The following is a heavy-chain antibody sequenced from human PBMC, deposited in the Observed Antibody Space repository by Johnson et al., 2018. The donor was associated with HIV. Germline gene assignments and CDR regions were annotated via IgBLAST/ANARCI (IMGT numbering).Heavy chain of an antibody. V-gene: IGHV3-23*03. CDR3: AKRLGFDNRGDQFDI. CDR1: GFRFDDYG. D-gene: IGHD3-22*01. J-gene: IGHJ3*02. Sequence: VQLVESGGGVVRPGGSLRLSCAVAGFRFDDYGMSWVRQAPGKGLEWISVIYSGGSTYYADSVKGRFSISRDNSNNTLSLQMDSLRVEDTAVYYCAKRLGFDNRGDQFDIWGQGAMVTVSS. CDR2: IYSGGST.